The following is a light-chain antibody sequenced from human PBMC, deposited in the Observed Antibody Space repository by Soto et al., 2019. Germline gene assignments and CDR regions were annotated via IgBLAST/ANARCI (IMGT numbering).Light chain of an antibody. J-gene: IGLJ1*01. CDR2: EVT. V-gene: IGLV2-14*01. CDR1: NTDVGQDKS. CDR3: VSYTDTDTLV. Sequence: LTQPASVSGSRGQSITISCVGRNTDVGQDKSVSWYQQGPGKAPKLLIFEVTNRPSGVSSRFSGSRSGNTASLTISGLQPDDEGDYFCVSYTDTDTLVFGTGTKAPS.